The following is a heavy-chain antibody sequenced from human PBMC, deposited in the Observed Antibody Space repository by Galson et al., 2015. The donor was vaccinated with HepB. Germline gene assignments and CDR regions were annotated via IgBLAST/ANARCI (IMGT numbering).Heavy chain of an antibody. CDR3: TRCLTKNIAAAGTGY. D-gene: IGHD6-13*01. CDR2: IRSKAYGGTT. V-gene: IGHV3-49*04. Sequence: SLRLSCAASGFTFGDYAMSWVRQAPGKGLEWVGFIRSKAYGGTTEYAASVKGRFTISRDDSKSIAYLQMNSLKTEDTAVYYCTRCLTKNIAAAGTGYWGQGTLVTVSS. CDR1: GFTFGDYA. J-gene: IGHJ4*02.